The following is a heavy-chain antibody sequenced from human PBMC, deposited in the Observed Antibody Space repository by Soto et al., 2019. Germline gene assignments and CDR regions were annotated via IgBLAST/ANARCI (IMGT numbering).Heavy chain of an antibody. CDR3: ARGGAGGFQAHFDY. Sequence: QVQLQQWGAGLLKPSETLSLTCAVYGGSFSGYYWSWIRQPPGKGLEWIGEINHSGSTNYNPSLKSRVTISVDTSKNQFCMKLSSVTAADTAVYYCARGGAGGFQAHFDYWGQGTLVTVSS. V-gene: IGHV4-34*01. CDR1: GGSFSGYY. D-gene: IGHD3-16*01. J-gene: IGHJ4*02. CDR2: INHSGST.